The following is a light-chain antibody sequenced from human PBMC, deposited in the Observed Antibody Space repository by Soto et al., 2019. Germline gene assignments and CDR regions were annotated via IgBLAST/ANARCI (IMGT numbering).Light chain of an antibody. J-gene: IGKJ1*01. CDR2: GAS. Sequence: EIVMTQSPATLSVSPGERATLSCRASQSVSSTLAWDQQKPGQAPRRLSYGASTRATGIPARFSGSGSGTEFTLTISSLQSEDFAVYYCQQYNNWPRTFGQGTKVEIK. V-gene: IGKV3-15*01. CDR1: QSVSST. CDR3: QQYNNWPRT.